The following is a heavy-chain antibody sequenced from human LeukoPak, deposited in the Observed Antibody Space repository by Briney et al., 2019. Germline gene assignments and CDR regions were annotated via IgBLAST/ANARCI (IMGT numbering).Heavy chain of an antibody. CDR2: IRYDGSNK. V-gene: IGHV3-30*02. CDR1: GFTFSSYG. D-gene: IGHD2-2*01. J-gene: IGHJ6*03. Sequence: GGSLRLSCAASGFTFSSYGMHWVRQAPGKGLDWVAFIRYDGSNKYYADSVKGRFTISRDSSKNTLYLQMNSLRAEDTAVYYCAKGGTASRKNNVVVVPAAMNPYYMDVWGKGTTVTVSS. CDR3: AKGGTASRKNNVVVVPAAMNPYYMDV.